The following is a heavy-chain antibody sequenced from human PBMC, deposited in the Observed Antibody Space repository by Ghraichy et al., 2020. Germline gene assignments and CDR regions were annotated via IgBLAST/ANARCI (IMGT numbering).Heavy chain of an antibody. CDR1: GGSFSGYY. Sequence: SETLSLTCAVYGGSFSGYYWSWIRQPPGKGLEWIGEINHSGSTNYNPSLKSRVTISVDTSKNQFSLKLSSVTAADTAVYYCARGPTHMYYYYGMDVWGQGTTVIVSS. CDR2: INHSGST. V-gene: IGHV4-34*01. J-gene: IGHJ6*02. CDR3: ARGPTHMYYYYGMDV.